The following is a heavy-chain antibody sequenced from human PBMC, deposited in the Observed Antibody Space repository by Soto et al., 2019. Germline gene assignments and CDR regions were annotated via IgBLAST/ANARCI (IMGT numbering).Heavy chain of an antibody. J-gene: IGHJ5*02. V-gene: IGHV4-59*01. CDR1: GGSISSYY. CDR3: ARVRADYYDSSGPPGWFDP. CDR2: IYYSGST. Sequence: LSLTCTVSGGSISSYYWSWIRQPPGKGLEWIGYIYYSGSTNYNPSLKSRVTISVDTSKNQFSLKLSSVTAADTAVYYCARVRADYYDSSGPPGWFDPWGQGTLVTVS. D-gene: IGHD3-22*01.